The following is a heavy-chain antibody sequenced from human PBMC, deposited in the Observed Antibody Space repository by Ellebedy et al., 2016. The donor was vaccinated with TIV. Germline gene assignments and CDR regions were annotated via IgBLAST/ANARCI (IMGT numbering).Heavy chain of an antibody. J-gene: IGHJ5*02. Sequence: GESLKISCAASGFSFRNYWMGWVRQAPGKGLEWVANIYQDGSDKYYVDSVKGRFTISRDKAKNSLYLQLNSLRVEDTAVYYCARRGSYGDYAVQVNNWFDRWGQGTLVTV. CDR1: GFSFRNYW. CDR3: ARRGSYGDYAVQVNNWFDR. V-gene: IGHV3-7*01. CDR2: IYQDGSDK. D-gene: IGHD4-17*01.